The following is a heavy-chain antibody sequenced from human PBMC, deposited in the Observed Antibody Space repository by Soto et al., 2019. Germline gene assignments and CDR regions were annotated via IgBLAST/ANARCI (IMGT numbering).Heavy chain of an antibody. CDR2: VYYSGMT. D-gene: IGHD3-22*01. CDR3: ARHGYYYDSTGYYYFV. V-gene: IGHV4-39*01. CDR1: GGSITSPNHC. J-gene: IGHJ4*02. Sequence: TSETLSLTCTVSGGSITSPNHCWGWIRQPPGKGLEWIGDVYYSGMTRYNPSLKSRVTISVDTSKNQFSLRLTSVTAADTALYFCARHGYYYDSTGYYYFVWGQGTLVTVSS.